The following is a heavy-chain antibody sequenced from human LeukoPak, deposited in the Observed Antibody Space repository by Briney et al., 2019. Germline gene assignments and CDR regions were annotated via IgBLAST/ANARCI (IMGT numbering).Heavy chain of an antibody. V-gene: IGHV4-38-2*02. CDR3: ARRNVGATPRAHFDY. CDR2: IYHSGGT. Sequence: SETLSLTCTVSGYSISSGYYWGWIRQPPGKGLEWIGSIYHSGGTYYNPSLKSRVTISVDTSKNQFSLKLSSVTAADTAVYYCARRNVGATPRAHFDYWGQGTLVTVSS. J-gene: IGHJ4*02. D-gene: IGHD1-26*01. CDR1: GYSISSGYY.